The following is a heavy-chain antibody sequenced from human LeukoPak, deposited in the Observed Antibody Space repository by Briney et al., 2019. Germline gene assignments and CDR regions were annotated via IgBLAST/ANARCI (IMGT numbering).Heavy chain of an antibody. J-gene: IGHJ4*02. CDR3: ASGSSSSYPYYFDY. V-gene: IGHV3-66*01. Sequence: PGGSLRLSCAASGFTVSSNYMSWVRQAPGKGLEWVSVIYTGGSTYYADSVKGRFTISRDNAKNSLYLQMNSLRAEDTAVYYCASGSSSSYPYYFDYWGQGTLVTVSS. D-gene: IGHD6-6*01. CDR1: GFTVSSNY. CDR2: IYTGGST.